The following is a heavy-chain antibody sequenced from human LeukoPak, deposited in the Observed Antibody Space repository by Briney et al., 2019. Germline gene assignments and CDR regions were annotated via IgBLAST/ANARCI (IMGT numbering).Heavy chain of an antibody. CDR1: GFTVSSNY. V-gene: IGHV3-66*01. Sequence: PGGSLRLSCAASGFTVSSNYMSWVRQAPGKGLEWVSVIYSGGSTYYADPVKGRFTISRDNSKNTLYLQMNSLRAEDTAVYYCAREATVTTQFDYWGQGTLVTVSS. J-gene: IGHJ4*02. CDR3: AREATVTTQFDY. D-gene: IGHD4-17*01. CDR2: IYSGGST.